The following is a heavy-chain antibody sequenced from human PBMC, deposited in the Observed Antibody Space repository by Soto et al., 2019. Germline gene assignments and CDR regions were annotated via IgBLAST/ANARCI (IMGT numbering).Heavy chain of an antibody. J-gene: IGHJ4*02. CDR2: ISGSGGST. D-gene: IGHD2-8*01. V-gene: IGHV3-23*01. CDR3: AKDLTLYGVGFGLDY. Sequence: GGSLRLSCAASGFTFSSYAMSWVRQAPGEGLEWVSAISGSGGSTYYADSVKGRFTISRDNSKNTLYLQMNSLRAEDTAVYYCAKDLTLYGVGFGLDYWGQGALVTVSS. CDR1: GFTFSSYA.